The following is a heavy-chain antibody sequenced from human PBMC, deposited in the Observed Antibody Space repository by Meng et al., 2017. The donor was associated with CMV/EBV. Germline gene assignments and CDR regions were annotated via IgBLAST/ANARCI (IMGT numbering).Heavy chain of an antibody. J-gene: IGHJ4*02. CDR3: ARADPGSGQWWNPAGSY. CDR2: IKQDGSEK. CDR1: GFTFSSYW. Sequence: GESLKISCAASGFTFSSYWMSWVRQAPGKGLEWVANIKQDGSEKYCVDSVKGRFTISRDNAKNSLYLQMNSLRAEDTAVYYCARADPGSGQWWNPAGSYWGQGTLVTVSS. D-gene: IGHD2-8*01. V-gene: IGHV3-7*01.